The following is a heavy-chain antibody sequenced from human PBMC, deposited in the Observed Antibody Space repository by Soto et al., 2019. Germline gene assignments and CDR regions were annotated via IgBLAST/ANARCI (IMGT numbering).Heavy chain of an antibody. J-gene: IGHJ4*02. CDR1: GFTFSSYG. D-gene: IGHD3-9*01. CDR3: AKSLRSKLTPFDY. V-gene: IGHV3-30*02. Sequence: PGGSLRLSCAASGFTFSSYGMHWVRQAPGKGLEWVAVIWYDGSNKYYADSVKGRFTISRDNSKNTLYLQMNSLRVEDTAVYYCAKSLRSKLTPFDYWGQGTRVTVSS. CDR2: IWYDGSNK.